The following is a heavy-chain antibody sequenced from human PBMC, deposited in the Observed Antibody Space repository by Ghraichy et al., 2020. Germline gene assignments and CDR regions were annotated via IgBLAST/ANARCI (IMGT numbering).Heavy chain of an antibody. V-gene: IGHV3-7*03. CDR3: VREDIEAGVMDALEI. CDR1: GFTFRTYL. D-gene: IGHD3-16*01. J-gene: IGHJ3*02. Sequence: GGSLRLSCAASGFTFRTYLMTWVRLAPGKGLELVANIKQDGSEKYYVDSVKGRFTISRDNAKNSFYLQMNSLRAADTAVYYCVREDIEAGVMDALEIWGQGTVVIVSA. CDR2: IKQDGSEK.